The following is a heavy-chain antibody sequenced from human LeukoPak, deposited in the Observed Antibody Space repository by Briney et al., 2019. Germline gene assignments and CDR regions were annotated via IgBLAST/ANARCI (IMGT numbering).Heavy chain of an antibody. J-gene: IGHJ3*02. CDR2: INPGGSWT. CDR3: ARKGRYSYGPDAFDI. Sequence: ASVKVSCKASGYTFTRHYMHWVRQAPGQGLEWMEVINPGGSWTSYAQKFQGRVTMTRDMSTSTDYMELSSLRSEDTAVYYCARKGRYSYGPDAFDIWGQGTMVTVSS. D-gene: IGHD5-18*01. CDR1: GYTFTRHY. V-gene: IGHV1-46*01.